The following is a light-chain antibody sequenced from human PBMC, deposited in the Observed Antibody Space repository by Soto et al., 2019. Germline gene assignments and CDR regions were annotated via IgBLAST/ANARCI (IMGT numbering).Light chain of an antibody. V-gene: IGLV2-14*01. CDR3: ASSTSDSLYV. CDR2: KVT. J-gene: IGLJ1*01. Sequence: QSVLTQPASVSGPPGQSITISCTGTSSDVGGNKYVSWYQQYPGKVPKLLINKVTNRPSGVSYRFSGSKSGNTASLTISALLADDEADYFCASSTSDSLYVFGPGTKVIVL. CDR1: SSDVGGNKY.